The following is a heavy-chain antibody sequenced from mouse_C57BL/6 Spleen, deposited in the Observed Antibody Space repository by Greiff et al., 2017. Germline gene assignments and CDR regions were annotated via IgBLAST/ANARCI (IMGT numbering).Heavy chain of an antibody. V-gene: IGHV8-8*01. Sequence: ESGPGILQPSPTLSLTFSFSGFSLSTFGMGVGWIRQPSGKGLEWLAHIWWDDDKYYNPALKSRLTISKDTSNNLVFLKIANVDTADTATYYCARFMTTVVAYYAMDYWGQGTSVTVSS. J-gene: IGHJ4*01. D-gene: IGHD1-1*01. CDR2: IWWDDDK. CDR3: ARFMTTVVAYYAMDY. CDR1: GFSLSTFGMG.